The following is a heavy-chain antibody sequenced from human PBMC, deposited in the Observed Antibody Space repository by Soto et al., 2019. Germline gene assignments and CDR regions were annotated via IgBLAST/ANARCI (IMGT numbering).Heavy chain of an antibody. J-gene: IGHJ6*02. D-gene: IGHD2-8*01. CDR3: SRGHSRDCSNDVCSFFYNHEINV. CDR2: IYPGDSDT. CDR1: GYSFTSYW. Sequence: GESLKISCKGSGYSFTSYWIGWVRQMPGKGLEWMGIIYPGDSDTRYSPSVQGQVTISAAKSISTAYLQWISLKASDTAMYYCSRGHSRDCSNDVCSFFYNHEINVWGQGTTVTVSS. V-gene: IGHV5-51*01.